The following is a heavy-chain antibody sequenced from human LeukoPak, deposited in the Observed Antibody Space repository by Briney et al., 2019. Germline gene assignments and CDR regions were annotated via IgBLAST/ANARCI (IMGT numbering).Heavy chain of an antibody. V-gene: IGHV4-4*02. CDR1: GFTFSISAM. CDR2: IYHSGST. Sequence: PGGSLRLSCAASGFTFSISAMSWVRQAPGKGLEWIGEIYHSGSTNYNPSLKSRVTISVDKSKTQFSLKLSSVTAADTAVYYCARDKWEPRYAFDIWGQGTMVTVSS. CDR3: ARDKWEPRYAFDI. D-gene: IGHD1-26*01. J-gene: IGHJ3*02.